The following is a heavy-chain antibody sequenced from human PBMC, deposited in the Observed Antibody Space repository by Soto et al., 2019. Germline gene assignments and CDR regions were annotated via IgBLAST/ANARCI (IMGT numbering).Heavy chain of an antibody. CDR1: GYTLSELP. Sequence: ASVKVSCKVSGYTLSELPIHWVRQAPGKGFEWMGGFDPEGSDTIYAQKFQGRVTMTSDPSTETAYMELESLTSEDTAFYHCGTMGFCGPGCYSFDYWGQGTLVTVSS. D-gene: IGHD2-21*02. J-gene: IGHJ4*02. V-gene: IGHV1-24*01. CDR2: FDPEGSDT. CDR3: GTMGFCGPGCYSFDY.